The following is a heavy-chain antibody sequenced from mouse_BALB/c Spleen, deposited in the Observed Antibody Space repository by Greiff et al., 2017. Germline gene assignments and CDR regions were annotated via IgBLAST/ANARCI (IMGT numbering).Heavy chain of an antibody. D-gene: IGHD1-1*01. Sequence: VQLQQSGAELAKPGASVKMSCKASGYTFTSYWMHWVKQRPGQGLEWIGYINPSTGYTEYNQKFKDKATLTADKSSSTAYMQLSSLTSEDSAVYYCASYGKRYAMDYWGQGTSVTVSS. CDR2: INPSTGYT. J-gene: IGHJ4*01. CDR3: ASYGKRYAMDY. V-gene: IGHV1-7*01. CDR1: GYTFTSYW.